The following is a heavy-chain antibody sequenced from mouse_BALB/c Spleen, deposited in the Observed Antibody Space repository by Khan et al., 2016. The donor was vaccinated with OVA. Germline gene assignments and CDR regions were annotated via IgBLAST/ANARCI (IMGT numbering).Heavy chain of an antibody. D-gene: IGHD1-1*01. CDR3: TRIYGSDFDY. CDR2: INPHIGET. Sequence: VQLKESGPELVKPGASVKISCKASGYSFTGYFMNWVMQSHGKSLEWIGRINPHIGETFYNQKFKGKATLTVDESSSTAHMELRSLASEDSAVYYCTRIYGSDFDYWGRGTTLTVSS. CDR1: GYSFTGYF. J-gene: IGHJ2*01. V-gene: IGHV1-20*02.